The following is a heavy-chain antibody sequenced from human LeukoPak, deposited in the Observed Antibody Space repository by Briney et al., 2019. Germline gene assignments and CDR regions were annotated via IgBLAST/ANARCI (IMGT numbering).Heavy chain of an antibody. V-gene: IGHV3-30*02. CDR3: ARDFTGWELPNRFDP. CDR1: GFTFSYYG. Sequence: GGSLRLSCAASGFTFSYYGMHWVRQAPGKGLEWVAFIRYDGSNKYYADSVKGRFNISRDNSKNTLYLQINNLRAEDTAVYFCARDFTGWELPNRFDPWGQGTLVTVSS. CDR2: IRYDGSNK. D-gene: IGHD1-26*01. J-gene: IGHJ5*02.